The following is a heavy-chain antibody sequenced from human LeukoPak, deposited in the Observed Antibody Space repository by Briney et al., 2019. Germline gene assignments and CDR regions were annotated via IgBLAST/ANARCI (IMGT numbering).Heavy chain of an antibody. Sequence: AESLKISCTCSGYSFTNYWIVWVRQMPGKGLERMGVIYPGDSETRYSPSFQAQVTISLYKSISTAYLQWSRLKASGTAMYFCATLRESPKYFIDYWGQGTLVTVSS. V-gene: IGHV5-51*01. J-gene: IGHJ4*02. D-gene: IGHD3-10*01. CDR3: ATLRESPKYFIDY. CDR1: GYSFTNYW. CDR2: IYPGDSET.